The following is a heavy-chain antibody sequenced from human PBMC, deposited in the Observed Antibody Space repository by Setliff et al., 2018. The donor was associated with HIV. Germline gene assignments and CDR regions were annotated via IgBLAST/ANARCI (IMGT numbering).Heavy chain of an antibody. J-gene: IGHJ4*02. Sequence: GGSLRLSCAASGFSFRSYAVSWVRQAPGKGLEWVSVISGSGDITYYRESVKGRFTVSRDTSKNTVYLQMNSLTSEDTAIYYCASAFTTNYFYFNYWGQGTLVTVSS. V-gene: IGHV3-23*01. CDR3: ASAFTTNYFYFNY. CDR2: ISGSGDIT. D-gene: IGHD3-3*02. CDR1: GFSFRSYA.